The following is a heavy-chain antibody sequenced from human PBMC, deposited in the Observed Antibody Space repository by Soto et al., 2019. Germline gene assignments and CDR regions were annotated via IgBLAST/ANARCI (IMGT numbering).Heavy chain of an antibody. V-gene: IGHV3-48*02. CDR3: AISPRTKSGYCTNGVCLNWFDP. Sequence: PGGSLRLSCAASGFTFSSYSMNWVRQAPGKGQEWVSYISSSSSTIYYADSVKGRFTISRDNAKNSLYLQMNSLRDEDTAVYYCAISPRTKSGYCTNGVCLNWFDPWGQGTLVTVSS. CDR2: ISSSSSTI. D-gene: IGHD2-8*01. J-gene: IGHJ5*02. CDR1: GFTFSSYS.